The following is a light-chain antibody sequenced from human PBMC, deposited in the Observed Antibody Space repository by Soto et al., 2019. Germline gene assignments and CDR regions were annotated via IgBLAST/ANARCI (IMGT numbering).Light chain of an antibody. J-gene: IGKJ4*02. CDR3: ERRSEWPLT. CDR2: DAS. V-gene: IGKV3-11*01. CDR1: QSIYSY. Sequence: EIVLTQSPATLSWSPGERATRSCMSSQSIYSYLAWYQQRPGQDPRLVIYDASSRATGIPARVSATGSGSDDTLTMSSLDPEEFAGDKYERRSEWPLTFGGGTKLEIK.